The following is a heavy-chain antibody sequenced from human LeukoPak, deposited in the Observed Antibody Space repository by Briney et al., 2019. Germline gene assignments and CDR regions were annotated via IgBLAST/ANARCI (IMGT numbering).Heavy chain of an antibody. V-gene: IGHV4-4*07. J-gene: IGHJ4*02. CDR2: IYTSGSP. CDR1: GGSISNYY. CDR3: ARDNWNYGFDH. Sequence: SETLSLTCTVSGGSISNYYWSWIRQPAGKGLEWIGRIYTSGSPRYNPSLESRVSMSVDTSKNQFSLKLSSVTAADTAVYYCARDNWNYGFDHWGQGTLVTVSS. D-gene: IGHD1-7*01.